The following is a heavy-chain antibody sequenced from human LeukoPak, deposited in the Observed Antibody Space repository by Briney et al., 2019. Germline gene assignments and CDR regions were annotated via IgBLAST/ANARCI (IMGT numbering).Heavy chain of an antibody. CDR2: IKSKRDGETT. CDR3: TREWYGELPY. CDR1: GFTFSSYA. V-gene: IGHV3-15*01. J-gene: IGHJ4*02. Sequence: KPGGSLRLSCAASGFTFSSYAMSWVRQAPGKGLEWVGRIKSKRDGETTEYAAPVQGRFTISRDDSGDMLYLQMNTLKTEDTAVYYCTREWYGELPYWGQGTLVTVSS. D-gene: IGHD3-10*01.